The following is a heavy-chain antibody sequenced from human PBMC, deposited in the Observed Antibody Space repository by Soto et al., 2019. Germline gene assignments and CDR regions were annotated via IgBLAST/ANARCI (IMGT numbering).Heavy chain of an antibody. Sequence: SETLSLTCSFSGDSVTSHYLTWIRQPPGKGLEWIGYIYYSGSTNYNPSLKSRVTISVDTSKNQFSLKLSSVTAADTAVYYCARAKYTGYYMDVWGKGTTVTVSS. CDR3: ARAKYTGYYMDV. D-gene: IGHD5-12*01. J-gene: IGHJ6*03. V-gene: IGHV4-59*02. CDR2: IYYSGST. CDR1: GDSVTSHY.